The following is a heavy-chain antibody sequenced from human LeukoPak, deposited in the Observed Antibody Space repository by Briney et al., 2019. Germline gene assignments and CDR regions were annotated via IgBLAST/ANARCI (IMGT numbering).Heavy chain of an antibody. J-gene: IGHJ4*02. CDR3: ARDDIKDYSNYYFDY. CDR2: IYSGGST. V-gene: IGHV3-66*01. CDR1: GFTFSSCA. D-gene: IGHD4-11*01. Sequence: GGSLRLSCAASGFTFSSCAMSWVRQAPGKGLEWVSVIYSGGSTYYADSVKGRFTISRDNSKNTLYLQMNSLRAEDTAVYYCARDDIKDYSNYYFDYWGQGTLVTVSS.